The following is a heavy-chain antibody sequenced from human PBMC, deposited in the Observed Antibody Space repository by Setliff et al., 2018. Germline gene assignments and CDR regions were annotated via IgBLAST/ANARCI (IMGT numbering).Heavy chain of an antibody. Sequence: GGSLRLSCAVSGFTFSGSAVHWVRQASGKGLEWVGRIRSKAFSYATRYTESMKGRFTISRDDSKNTAYLQMDSLNTEDTAVYYCTPGSTSAWNEDYFDYWGRGTLVTVSS. D-gene: IGHD6-19*01. CDR1: GFTFSGSA. V-gene: IGHV3-73*01. CDR2: IRSKAFSYAT. J-gene: IGHJ4*02. CDR3: TPGSTSAWNEDYFDY.